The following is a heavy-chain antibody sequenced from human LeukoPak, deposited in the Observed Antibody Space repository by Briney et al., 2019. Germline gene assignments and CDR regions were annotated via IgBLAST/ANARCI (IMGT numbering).Heavy chain of an antibody. CDR3: ARAPTVLVGYCSSSSCQADY. CDR2: ISSSSSTI. Sequence: PGGSLRLSCAASGFTFSSYSMNWVRQAPGPGLEGVSYISSSSSTIYYADSVKGRFTISRDNAENSLYLQMNSLSVEDTAVYYCARAPTVLVGYCSSSSCQADYWGQGTLVTVSS. V-gene: IGHV3-48*04. CDR1: GFTFSSYS. J-gene: IGHJ4*02. D-gene: IGHD2-2*01.